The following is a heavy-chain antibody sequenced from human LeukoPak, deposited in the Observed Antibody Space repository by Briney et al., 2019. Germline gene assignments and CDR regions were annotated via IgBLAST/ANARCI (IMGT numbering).Heavy chain of an antibody. CDR3: ARERGDYDFWSGYSDY. Sequence: GGSLRLSCAASGFTFSSYWMSWVRQAPGKGLEWVANIKQDGSEKYYVDSVKGRFTISRDNAKNSLYLQMNSLRAEDTAVYHCARERGDYDFWSGYSDYWGQGTLVTVSS. J-gene: IGHJ4*02. V-gene: IGHV3-7*01. CDR1: GFTFSSYW. CDR2: IKQDGSEK. D-gene: IGHD3-3*01.